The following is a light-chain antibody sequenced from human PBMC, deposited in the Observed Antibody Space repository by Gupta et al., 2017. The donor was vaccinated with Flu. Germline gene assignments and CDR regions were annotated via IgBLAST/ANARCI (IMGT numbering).Light chain of an antibody. J-gene: IGKJ1*01. V-gene: IGKV2-28*01. CDR1: RSVRHSIDYTF. Sequence: VTPCLPASNCCRLSRSVRHSIDYTFLAWYEQKPGQAPQLLIYVASSRASGIPDRFSGSGSGTDFTLKIRRVEAEDVGVYYCKQGVQTPYTFGQGTKVEIK. CDR2: VAS. CDR3: KQGVQTPYT.